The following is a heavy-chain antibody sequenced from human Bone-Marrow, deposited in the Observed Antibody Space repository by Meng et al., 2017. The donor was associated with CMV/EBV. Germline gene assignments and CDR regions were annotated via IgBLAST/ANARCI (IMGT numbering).Heavy chain of an antibody. CDR3: AREGVTGTTVDHYYGKDV. V-gene: IGHV1-69*10. Sequence: SVKVSCKASGGTFSSYAISWVRQAPGQGLEWMGGIIPILGIANYAQKFQGRVTITADKSTSTAYMELSSLRSEDTAVYYCAREGVTGTTVDHYYGKDVWGQGTTVTVSS. D-gene: IGHD1-7*01. J-gene: IGHJ6*02. CDR1: GGTFSSYA. CDR2: IIPILGIA.